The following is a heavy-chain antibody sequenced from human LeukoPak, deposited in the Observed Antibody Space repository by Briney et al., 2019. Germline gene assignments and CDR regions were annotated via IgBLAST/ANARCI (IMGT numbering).Heavy chain of an antibody. Sequence: GVSVKVSCKASGYTFTSYGISWVRQAPGQGLEWMGWISAYNGNTNYAQKLQGRVTMTTDTSTSTAYMELRSLRSDDTAVYYCARHGSGYYHNWFDPWGQGTLVTVSS. J-gene: IGHJ5*02. D-gene: IGHD3-3*01. V-gene: IGHV1-18*01. CDR2: ISAYNGNT. CDR3: ARHGSGYYHNWFDP. CDR1: GYTFTSYG.